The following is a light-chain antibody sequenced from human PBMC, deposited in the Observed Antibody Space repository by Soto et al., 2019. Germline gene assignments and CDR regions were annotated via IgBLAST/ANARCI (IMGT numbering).Light chain of an antibody. Sequence: EIVLTQSPGTLSLSPGERATLSCRASQSVSSKYLAWYQQKPGQAPRVLIYCTSIRASGVPERFSGGGYGTDLTLTITRLEPEDFAVYYFKQYGSXLFTCGPGTKVXI. CDR2: CTS. V-gene: IGKV3-20*01. CDR3: KQYGSXLFT. CDR1: QSVSSKY. J-gene: IGKJ3*01.